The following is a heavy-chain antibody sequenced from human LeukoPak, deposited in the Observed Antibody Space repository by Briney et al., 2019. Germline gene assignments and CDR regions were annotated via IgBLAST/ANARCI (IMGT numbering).Heavy chain of an antibody. CDR1: GFALKSYS. J-gene: IGHJ3*02. CDR2: ISSTSAYI. CDR3: AKDPNGDYIGAFDI. Sequence: GGSLRLSCAGSGFALKSYSLTWVRQAPGKGLEWVSSISSTSAYIHYADSVKGRFTISRDNVDNVVYLEMNSLGAEDTATYYCAKDPNGDYIGAFDIWGQGTMVTVSS. D-gene: IGHD4-17*01. V-gene: IGHV3-21*01.